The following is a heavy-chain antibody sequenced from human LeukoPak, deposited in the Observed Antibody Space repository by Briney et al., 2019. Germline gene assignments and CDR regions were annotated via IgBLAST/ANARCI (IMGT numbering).Heavy chain of an antibody. V-gene: IGHV4-59*01. CDR1: GGSISSYY. CDR2: IYYSGST. J-gene: IGHJ5*02. CDR3: ARGYSSLDP. D-gene: IGHD6-19*01. Sequence: MSSETLSLTCTVSGGSISSYYWSWIRQPPGKGLEWIGYIYYSGSTNYNPSLKSRVTISVDTSKNQFSLKLSSVTAEDTAVYYCARGYSSLDPWGQGTLVTVSS.